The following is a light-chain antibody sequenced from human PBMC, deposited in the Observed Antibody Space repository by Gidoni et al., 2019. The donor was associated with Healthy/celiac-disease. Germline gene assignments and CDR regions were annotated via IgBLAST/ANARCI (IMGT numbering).Light chain of an antibody. V-gene: IGKV2-28*01. CDR1: PSLMHSNGYNY. CDR2: LGS. Sequence: DIVMTQSPLSLPVTPGEPASISCRSSPSLMHSNGYNYLDWYLQTPGQSPQLLIYLGSNRAAGVPDRFSGSGSGTDCTLKISRVEAEDVGVYYCMQALQTPLTFGGGTKVEIK. CDR3: MQALQTPLT. J-gene: IGKJ4*01.